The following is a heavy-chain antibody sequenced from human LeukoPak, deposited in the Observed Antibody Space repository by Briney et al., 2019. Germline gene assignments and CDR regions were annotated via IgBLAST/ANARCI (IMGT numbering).Heavy chain of an antibody. CDR2: ISGSGGST. J-gene: IGHJ4*02. V-gene: IGHV3-23*01. D-gene: IGHD1-1*01. CDR3: AKDLTTGTLSFDY. CDR1: GFTFSSYA. Sequence: PGGSLRLSCAASGFTFSSYAMSWVRQAPGKGLEWVSAISGSGGSTYYADSVKGRFTISRDNSNNTLYLQMDSLRAEDTSVYYCAKDLTTGTLSFDYWGQGTLVTVSS.